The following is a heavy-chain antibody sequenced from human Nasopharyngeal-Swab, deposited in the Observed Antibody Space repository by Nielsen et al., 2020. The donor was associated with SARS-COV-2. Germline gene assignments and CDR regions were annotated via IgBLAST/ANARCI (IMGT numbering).Heavy chain of an antibody. CDR2: INPRGGST. CDR3: ARDGDASGYDNNWFDP. D-gene: IGHD5-12*01. CDR1: GYTFTSYY. V-gene: IGHV1-46*01. Sequence: ASVKVSCKASGYTFTSYYMHWVRQAPGQGLEWMGIINPRGGSTSYAQKFQGRVTMTRDTSTSTVYMELSSLRSEDTAVYYCARDGDASGYDNNWFDPWGQGTLVTVSS. J-gene: IGHJ5*02.